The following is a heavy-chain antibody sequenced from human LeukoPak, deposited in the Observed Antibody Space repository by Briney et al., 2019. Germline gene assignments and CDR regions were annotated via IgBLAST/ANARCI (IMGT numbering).Heavy chain of an antibody. CDR3: VAYTSSLRWFDP. J-gene: IGHJ5*02. D-gene: IGHD6-13*01. CDR2: IYYGGTT. CDR1: DDSISSISFY. Sequence: SETLSLTCTVSDDSISSISFYWGWIRQPPGKGLGWIGSIYYGGTTYYNPSLESRVTMSLDTSKKQFSLRLRSVTAADTAVYYCVAYTSSLRWFDPWGQGTMVIVSS. V-gene: IGHV4-39*07.